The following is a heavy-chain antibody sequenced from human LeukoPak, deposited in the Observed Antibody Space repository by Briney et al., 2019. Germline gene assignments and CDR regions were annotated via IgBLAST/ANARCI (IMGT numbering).Heavy chain of an antibody. CDR1: GYTFTTYG. Sequence: ASVKVSCKASGYTFTTYGISWLRQAPGQGLQWMGWISAYNGNTNYAQKLQGRVTMTTDTSTSTAYMELRSLRSDDPAVDYCARAAYSTHFDYWGQATLVTVSS. V-gene: IGHV1-18*01. CDR2: ISAYNGNT. J-gene: IGHJ4*02. D-gene: IGHD6-13*01. CDR3: ARAAYSTHFDY.